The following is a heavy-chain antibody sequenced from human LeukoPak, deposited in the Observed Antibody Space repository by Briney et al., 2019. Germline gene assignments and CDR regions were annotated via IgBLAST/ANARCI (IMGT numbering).Heavy chain of an antibody. V-gene: IGHV4-59*01. D-gene: IGHD2-15*01. CDR3: ARLGYCSGGSCYSHYYYYYMDV. CDR1: GGSISSYY. J-gene: IGHJ6*03. Sequence: PSETLSLTCTGSGGSISSYYWSWIPQPPGKGLEWVGYICYRWSTNYNPSLNSRVTISVDTSKIQFSMKLSSVTAADTAVYYCARLGYCSGGSCYSHYYYYYMDVWGKGTTVTVSS. CDR2: ICYRWST.